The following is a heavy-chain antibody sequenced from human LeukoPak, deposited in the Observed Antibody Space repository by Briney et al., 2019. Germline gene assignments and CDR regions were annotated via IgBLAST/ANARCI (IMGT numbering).Heavy chain of an antibody. V-gene: IGHV4-59*12. CDR3: ARGSSSWKYWYFDL. J-gene: IGHJ2*01. CDR2: IYHSGSA. CDR1: GGSIGSYY. Sequence: NTSETLSLTCTVSGGSIGSYYWSWIRQPPGKGLGWIGYIYHSGSAYYNPSLKSRVSISLDRSKSQLSLKLNSVTAADTAVYYCARGSSSWKYWYFDLWGRGTLVTVSS. D-gene: IGHD6-13*01.